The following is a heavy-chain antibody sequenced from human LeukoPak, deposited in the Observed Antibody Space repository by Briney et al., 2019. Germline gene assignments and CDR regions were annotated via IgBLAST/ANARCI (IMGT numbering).Heavy chain of an antibody. CDR2: ISSSSYI. CDR3: ARGGWGWEQQLFDY. D-gene: IGHD6-13*01. J-gene: IGHJ4*02. V-gene: IGHV3-21*01. CDR1: GFTFSSYS. Sequence: GGSLRLSCAASGFTFSSYSMNWVRQAPGKGLEWVSSISSSSYIYYADSVKGRFTISRDNAKNSLYLQMNSLRAEDTAVYYCARGGWGWEQQLFDYWGQGTLVTVSS.